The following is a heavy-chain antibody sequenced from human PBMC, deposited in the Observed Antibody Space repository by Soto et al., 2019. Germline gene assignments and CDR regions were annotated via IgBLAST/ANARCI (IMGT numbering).Heavy chain of an antibody. CDR2: ISGSGGST. CDR1: GFTFSSYA. V-gene: IGHV3-23*01. J-gene: IGHJ4*02. CDR3: AKGSSGWLIQPFEY. Sequence: EVQLLESGGGLVQPGGSLRLSRAASGFTFSSYAMSWVRQAPGKGLEWVSAISGSGGSTYYADSVKGRFTISRDNSKNTLHLQMNSLRAEDTAAYYCAKGSSGWLIQPFEYWGQGTLVTVSS. D-gene: IGHD5-12*01.